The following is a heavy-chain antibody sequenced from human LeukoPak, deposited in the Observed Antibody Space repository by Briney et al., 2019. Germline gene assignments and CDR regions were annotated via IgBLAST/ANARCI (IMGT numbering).Heavy chain of an antibody. CDR2: INPNSGGT. CDR1: GYTFTGYY. D-gene: IGHD4-17*01. Sequence: GASVKVSCTASGYTFTGYYMHWVRQAPGQGLEWMGWINPNSGGTNYAQKFQGRVTMTRDTSISTAYMELRRLRSDDAAVYYCASDSRQDYDSYYYDMDVWGQGTTVTVSS. V-gene: IGHV1-2*02. CDR3: ASDSRQDYDSYYYDMDV. J-gene: IGHJ6*02.